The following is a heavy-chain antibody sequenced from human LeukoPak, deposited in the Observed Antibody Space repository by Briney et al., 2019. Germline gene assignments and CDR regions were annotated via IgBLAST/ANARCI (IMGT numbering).Heavy chain of an antibody. Sequence: SETLSLTCAVYGGSFSGYYWSWIRQPPGKGLEWIGEINHSGSTNYNPSLKSRVTISVDTSKNQFSLKLSSVTAADTAVYYCAREATGSGYYYAFDYWGQGTLVTVSS. V-gene: IGHV4-34*01. CDR2: INHSGST. J-gene: IGHJ4*02. D-gene: IGHD3-22*01. CDR1: GGSFSGYY. CDR3: AREATGSGYYYAFDY.